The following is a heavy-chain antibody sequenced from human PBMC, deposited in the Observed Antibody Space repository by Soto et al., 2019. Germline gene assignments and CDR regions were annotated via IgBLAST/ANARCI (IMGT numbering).Heavy chain of an antibody. CDR2: ISSSSSYI. J-gene: IGHJ4*02. V-gene: IGHV3-21*01. CDR3: ASNPENHYIWGSYRPGDY. CDR1: GFTFSSYS. Sequence: GGSLRLSCAASGFTFSSYSMNWVRQAPGKGLEWVSSISSSSSYIYYADSVKGRFTISRDNAKNSLYLQMNSLRAEDTAVYYCASNPENHYIWGSYRPGDYWGQGTLVTVSS. D-gene: IGHD3-16*02.